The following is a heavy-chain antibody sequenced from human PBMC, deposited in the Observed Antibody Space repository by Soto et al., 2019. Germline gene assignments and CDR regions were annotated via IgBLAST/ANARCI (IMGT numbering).Heavy chain of an antibody. V-gene: IGHV3-21*01. D-gene: IGHD3-3*01. CDR2: ISSSSSYI. J-gene: IGHJ4*02. Sequence: GGSLRLSCAASGFTFSSYSMNWVRQAPGKGLEWVSSISSSSSYIYYADSVKGRFTISRDNANNSLYLQMNSLRAEDTAVYYCARDPYYDFWSGYAPDYWGQGTLVTVSS. CDR3: ARDPYYDFWSGYAPDY. CDR1: GFTFSSYS.